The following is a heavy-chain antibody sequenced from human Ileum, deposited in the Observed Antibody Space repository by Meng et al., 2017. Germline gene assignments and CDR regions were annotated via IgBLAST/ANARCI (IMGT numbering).Heavy chain of an antibody. J-gene: IGHJ4*02. Sequence: GSLRLSFTALGGPISTYYWSWIRQPPGKGLEWIGYIYYSGSTNYNPTLKSRVTISIDTSKNQFSLKLSSVTAADAAVYYCARAYYGSGSYYSFVYWGQGTLVTVSS. D-gene: IGHD3-10*01. CDR2: IYYSGST. V-gene: IGHV4-59*01. CDR3: ARAYYGSGSYYSFVY. CDR1: GGPISTYY.